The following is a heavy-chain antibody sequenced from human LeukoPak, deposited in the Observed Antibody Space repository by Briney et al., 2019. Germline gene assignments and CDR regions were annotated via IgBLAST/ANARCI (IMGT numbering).Heavy chain of an antibody. J-gene: IGHJ3*02. CDR1: GFTFSSYG. CDR2: ISGRGGST. Sequence: GGSLTLSCAASGFTFSSYGMSWLRQAPGKGLEGVSAISGRGGSTYYADSVKGRFNISRDNSKNTLYLQMNSLRAEDTAVYYCAKDLGDSMVRGAFDIWGQGTMVTVSS. CDR3: AKDLGDSMVRGAFDI. D-gene: IGHD3-22*01. V-gene: IGHV3-23*01.